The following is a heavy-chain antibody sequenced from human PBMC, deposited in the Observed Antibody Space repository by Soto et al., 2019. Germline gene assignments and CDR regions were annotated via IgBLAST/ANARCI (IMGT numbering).Heavy chain of an antibody. Sequence: APVKVSCKASGYTFTSYGISWVRQAPGQGLEWMGWISAYNGNTNYAQKLQGRVTMTTDTSTSTAYMELRSLRSDDTAVYYCARERRYFDWSPTPDAFDIWGQGTMVTVSS. CDR2: ISAYNGNT. CDR3: ARERRYFDWSPTPDAFDI. D-gene: IGHD3-9*01. CDR1: GYTFTSYG. J-gene: IGHJ3*02. V-gene: IGHV1-18*04.